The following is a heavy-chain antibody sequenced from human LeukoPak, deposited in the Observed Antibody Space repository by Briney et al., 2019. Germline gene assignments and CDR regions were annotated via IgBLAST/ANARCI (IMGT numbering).Heavy chain of an antibody. CDR3: ARYGAYGGSYSLPVSQFIKPVWARDGGLPDY. V-gene: IGHV1-18*01. J-gene: IGHJ4*02. CDR1: GGTFSSYA. D-gene: IGHD1-26*01. CDR2: ISAYNGNT. Sequence: ASVKVSCKASGGTFSSYAISWVRQAPGQGLEWMGWISAYNGNTNYAQKLQGRVTMTTDTSTSTAYMELRSLRSDDTAVYYCARYGAYGGSYSLPVSQFIKPVWARDGGLPDYWGQGTLVTVSS.